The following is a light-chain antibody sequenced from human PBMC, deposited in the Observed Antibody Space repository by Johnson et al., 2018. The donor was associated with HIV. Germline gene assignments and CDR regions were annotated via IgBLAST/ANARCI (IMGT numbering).Light chain of an antibody. J-gene: IGLJ1*01. Sequence: SVLTQPPSVSAAPGQKVTISCSGSSSNIGNNYVSWFQHLPGTAPKLLIYDNNKRPSGIPDRFSGSTYGTSGTLGITGLQTGDEADYYCGTWDSSLSAYVFGTGTKVTVL. CDR3: GTWDSSLSAYV. CDR2: DNN. V-gene: IGLV1-51*01. CDR1: SSNIGNNY.